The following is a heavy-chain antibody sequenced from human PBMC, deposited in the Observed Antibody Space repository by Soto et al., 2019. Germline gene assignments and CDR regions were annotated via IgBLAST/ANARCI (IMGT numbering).Heavy chain of an antibody. J-gene: IGHJ4*02. V-gene: IGHV4-4*02. CDR3: ASRDPGTSVDY. CDR1: GGSFTSNNW. Sequence: SETLSFTCAVSGGSFTSNNWWTWVHQPPGQGPEWIGEIYRTGSTNYNPSLKSRVTISLDKSENQFSLKVTSLTAADTAVYYCASRDPGTSVDYWGQGTLVTVSS. CDR2: IYRTGST. D-gene: IGHD1-7*01.